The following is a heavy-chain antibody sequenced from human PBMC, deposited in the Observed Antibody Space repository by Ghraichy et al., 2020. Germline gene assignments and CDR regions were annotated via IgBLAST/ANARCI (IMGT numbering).Heavy chain of an antibody. V-gene: IGHV4-61*01. CDR3: ARGGVGDQDYFDY. CDR1: GGSVSSGSYY. Sequence: SETLSLTCTVSGGSVSSGSYYWSWIRQPPGKGLEWIGYIYYSGSTNYNPSLKSRVTISVDTSKNQFSLKLSSVTAADTAVYYCARGGVGDQDYFDYWGQGTLVTVSS. J-gene: IGHJ4*02. D-gene: IGHD1-26*01. CDR2: IYYSGST.